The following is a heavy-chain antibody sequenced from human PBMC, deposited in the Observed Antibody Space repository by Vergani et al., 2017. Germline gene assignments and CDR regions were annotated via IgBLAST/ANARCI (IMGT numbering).Heavy chain of an antibody. D-gene: IGHD2-15*01. J-gene: IGHJ4*02. V-gene: IGHV4-38-2*01. CDR1: GYSISSGYY. CDR3: ARVVVAAFDY. Sequence: QVQLQESGPGLVKPSETLSLTCAVSGYSISSGYYWGWIRQPPGKGLAWIGSIYHSGSTYYNPSLKSRVTISVDTSKNQFSMKLSSVTAADTAVYYCARVVVAAFDYWGQGTLVTVSS. CDR2: IYHSGST.